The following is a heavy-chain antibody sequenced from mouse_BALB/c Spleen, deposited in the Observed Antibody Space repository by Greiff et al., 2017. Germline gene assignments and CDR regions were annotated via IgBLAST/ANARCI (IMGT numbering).Heavy chain of an antibody. CDR2: IYPGDGDT. J-gene: IGHJ2*01. Sequence: VQLQQSGPELVKPGASVKISCKASGYAFSSSWMNWVKQRPGQGLEWIGRIYPGDGDTNYNGKFKGKATLTADKSSSTAYMQLSSLTSVDSAVYFCARGTTYFDYWGQGTTLTVSS. CDR1: GYAFSSSW. V-gene: IGHV1-82*01. CDR3: ARGTTYFDY. D-gene: IGHD1-1*01.